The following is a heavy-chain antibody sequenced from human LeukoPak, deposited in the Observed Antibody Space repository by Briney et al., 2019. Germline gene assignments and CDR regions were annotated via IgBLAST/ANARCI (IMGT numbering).Heavy chain of an antibody. CDR3: ARDSTYWYDSGSSGPHYFDY. J-gene: IGHJ4*02. D-gene: IGHD3-10*01. Sequence: PGRSLRLSCEASGFTFSYYGIHWVRQAPDKGLEWVALISSDGSKTYHADSVKGRFSISRDNSKNTLYLQLNSLRAEDTSVYYCARDSTYWYDSGSSGPHYFDYWGQGTLVTVSS. CDR2: ISSDGSKT. V-gene: IGHV3-30*03. CDR1: GFTFSYYG.